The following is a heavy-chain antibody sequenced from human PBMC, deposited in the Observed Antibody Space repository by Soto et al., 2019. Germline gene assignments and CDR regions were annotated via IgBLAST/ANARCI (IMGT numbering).Heavy chain of an antibody. CDR3: ARDHFISGSQVLDY. D-gene: IGHD1-26*01. V-gene: IGHV3-74*03. J-gene: IGHJ4*02. Sequence: GGSLRLSCAASGFTFSGYWMHWVRQAPGKGLVWVSRIYSDGITTTNADSVKGRFTISRDNAKNTLYLQMNSLRADDTAVYYCARDHFISGSQVLDYWGQGTLVTVSS. CDR2: IYSDGITT. CDR1: GFTFSGYW.